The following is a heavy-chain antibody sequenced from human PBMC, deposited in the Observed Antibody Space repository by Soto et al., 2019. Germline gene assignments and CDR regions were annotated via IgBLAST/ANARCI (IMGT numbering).Heavy chain of an antibody. J-gene: IGHJ4*02. Sequence: SETLSLTCTVSGGSISSYYWSWIRQPPGKGLEWIGYIYYSGSTNYNPSLKSRVTISVDTSKNQFSLKLSSVTAADTAVYYCARSIGYCSGGSCPLRYWGQGTLVTVSS. CDR3: ARSIGYCSGGSCPLRY. CDR1: GGSISSYY. V-gene: IGHV4-59*01. CDR2: IYYSGST. D-gene: IGHD2-15*01.